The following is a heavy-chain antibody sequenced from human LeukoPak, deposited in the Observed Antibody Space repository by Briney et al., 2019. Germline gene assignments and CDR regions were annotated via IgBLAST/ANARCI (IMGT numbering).Heavy chain of an antibody. J-gene: IGHJ6*04. Sequence: ASVKVSCKASGYTFTSYYMHWVRQAPGQGLEWMGIINPSGGSTSYAQKFQGRVTMTRDTSTSTVYMELSSLRSEDTAVYYCAREAAAGLKRGYYYYGMDVWGKGTTVTVSS. CDR3: AREAAAGLKRGYYYYGMDV. CDR2: INPSGGST. D-gene: IGHD6-13*01. CDR1: GYTFTSYY. V-gene: IGHV1-46*01.